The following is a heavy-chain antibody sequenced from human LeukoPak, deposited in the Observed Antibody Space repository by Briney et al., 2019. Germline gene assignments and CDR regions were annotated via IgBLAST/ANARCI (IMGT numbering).Heavy chain of an antibody. J-gene: IGHJ4*02. Sequence: GGSLRLSCAASGFTLSGPAMHWVRQASGKGLEWVGRIRSKANSYATAYAASVKGRFTISRDGSKNTAYLQMNSLKTEDTAVYYCTSLAASSDYWGQGTLVTVSS. CDR1: GFTLSGPA. D-gene: IGHD6-25*01. CDR2: IRSKANSYAT. CDR3: TSLAASSDY. V-gene: IGHV3-73*01.